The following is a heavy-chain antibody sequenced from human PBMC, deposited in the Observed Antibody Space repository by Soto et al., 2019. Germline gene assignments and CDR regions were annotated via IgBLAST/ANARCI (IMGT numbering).Heavy chain of an antibody. J-gene: IGHJ4*02. V-gene: IGHV3-7*01. D-gene: IGHD2-2*01. CDR3: ARDVGFDYAN. CDR2: MNEDGSEI. CDR1: GFNFRGYW. Sequence: DVQLVESGGALVQPGGSLTISCVASGFNFRGYWMSWVRQAPGKGLEWVATMNEDGSEIYYVGSVKGRFAISRDNDENAVHLQMNYVSAEDTGVYFCARDVGFDYANWGQGTLVTVSS.